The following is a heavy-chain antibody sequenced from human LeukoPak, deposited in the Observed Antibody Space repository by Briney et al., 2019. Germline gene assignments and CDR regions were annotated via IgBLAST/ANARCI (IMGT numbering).Heavy chain of an antibody. D-gene: IGHD3-22*01. CDR3: ARGRNSNYYDSSGYYPY. Sequence: GGSLRLSCAVSEFTFSSYDMHWVRQPTGKGLEWVSAIGTLGDTDYPDSVKGRFTISRENAKNSLYLQMNNLRAGDTAVYYCARGRNSNYYDSSGYYPYWGQGTLVTVSS. V-gene: IGHV3-13*01. J-gene: IGHJ4*02. CDR2: IGTLGDT. CDR1: EFTFSSYD.